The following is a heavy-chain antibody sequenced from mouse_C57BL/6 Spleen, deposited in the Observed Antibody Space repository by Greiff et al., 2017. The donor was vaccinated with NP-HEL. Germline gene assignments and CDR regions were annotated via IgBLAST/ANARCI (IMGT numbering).Heavy chain of an antibody. V-gene: IGHV1-50*01. CDR2: IDPSDSYT. J-gene: IGHJ4*01. CDR1: GYTFTSYW. D-gene: IGHD1-1*01. CDR3: ARRGISSYFYYAMDY. Sequence: QVQLQQPGAELVKPGASVKLSCKASGYTFTSYWMQWVKQRPGQGLEWIGEIDPSDSYTNYNQKFKGKATLTVDTSSSTAYMQLSSLTSEDSAVYYCARRGISSYFYYAMDYWGQGTSVTVSS.